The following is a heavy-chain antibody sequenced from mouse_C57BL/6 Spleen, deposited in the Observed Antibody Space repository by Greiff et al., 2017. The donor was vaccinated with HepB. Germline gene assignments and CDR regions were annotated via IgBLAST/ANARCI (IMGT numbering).Heavy chain of an antibody. Sequence: QVQLQQSGAELVRPGASVTLSCKASGYTFTDYEMHWVKQTPVHGLEWIGAIDPETGGTAYNQKFKGKAILTADKSSSTAYMELRSLTSEYSAVYYCTRSQSDYGSSYGFAYWGQGTLVTVSA. D-gene: IGHD1-1*01. CDR1: GYTFTDYE. CDR2: IDPETGGT. CDR3: TRSQSDYGSSYGFAY. V-gene: IGHV1-15*01. J-gene: IGHJ3*01.